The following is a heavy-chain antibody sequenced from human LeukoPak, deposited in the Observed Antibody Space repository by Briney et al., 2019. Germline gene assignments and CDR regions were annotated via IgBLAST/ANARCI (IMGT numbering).Heavy chain of an antibody. CDR1: GDSVSSKNAV. CDR2: TYYRSKWYN. CDR3: ARDRAAAGTIIDY. D-gene: IGHD6-13*01. V-gene: IGHV6-1*01. J-gene: IGHJ4*02. Sequence: SQTLSLTCTIYGDSVSSKNAVWKWIRQSPSRGLVWLGRTYYRSKWYNDYAVAVKSRITINPDTSKNQFSLQLNSVTPGDAAVYYCARDRAAAGTIIDYWGQGTLVTVSS.